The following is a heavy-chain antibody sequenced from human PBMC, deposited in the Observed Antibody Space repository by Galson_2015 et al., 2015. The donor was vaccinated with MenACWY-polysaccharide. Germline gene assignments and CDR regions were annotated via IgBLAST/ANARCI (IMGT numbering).Heavy chain of an antibody. CDR2: IGTGGDT. J-gene: IGHJ2*01. D-gene: IGHD6-13*01. Sequence: SLRLSCAASGSTFSSFDMHWVRHVIGKGLEWVAAIGTGGDTYYSGSVKGRFTISRENAKNSLYLQMNSLRAGDTAVYYCAREFTGDGSSRYYWYFDLGGRGTLVTVSS. V-gene: IGHV3-13*01. CDR3: AREFTGDGSSRYYWYFDL. CDR1: GSTFSSFD.